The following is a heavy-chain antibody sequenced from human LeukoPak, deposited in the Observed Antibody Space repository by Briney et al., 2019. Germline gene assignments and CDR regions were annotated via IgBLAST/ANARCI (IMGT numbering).Heavy chain of an antibody. D-gene: IGHD6-19*01. J-gene: IGHJ4*02. V-gene: IGHV4-4*07. CDR1: GGSISSYY. CDR2: IYTSGST. CDR3: ALRGQWLVRGGFDY. Sequence: PSETLSLTCTVSGGSISSYYWSWIRQPAGKGLEWIGRIYTSGSTNYNPSLKSRVTMSVDTSKNQFSLKLSSVTAADTAVYYCALRGQWLVRGGFDYWGQGTLVTVSS.